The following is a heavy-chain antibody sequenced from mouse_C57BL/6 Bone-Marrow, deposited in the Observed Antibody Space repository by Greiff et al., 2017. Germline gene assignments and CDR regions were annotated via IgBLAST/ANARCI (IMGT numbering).Heavy chain of an antibody. Sequence: QVQLQQPGAELVMPGASVKLSCKASGYTFTSYWMHWVKQRPGQGLEWIGEIDPSDSYPNYNQKFKGKSTLTVDKSSSTAYMQISSLTSEDSAVYYCAREGAYYRSYFDYWGQGTTLTVSS. CDR2: IDPSDSYP. D-gene: IGHD2-12*01. V-gene: IGHV1-69*01. CDR1: GYTFTSYW. J-gene: IGHJ2*01. CDR3: AREGAYYRSYFDY.